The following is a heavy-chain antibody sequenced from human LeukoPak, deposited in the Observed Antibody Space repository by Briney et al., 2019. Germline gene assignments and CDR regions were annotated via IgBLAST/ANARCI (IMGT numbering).Heavy chain of an antibody. CDR3: ARGIVVVTADNYNWFDP. Sequence: SETLSLTCTVSGGSISSSSYCWGWIRQPPGKGLEWIGSIYYSGSTYYNPSLKSRVTISVDTSKNQFSLKLSSVTAADTAVYYCARGIVVVTADNYNWFDPWGQGTLVTVSS. CDR2: IYYSGST. D-gene: IGHD2-21*02. CDR1: GGSISSSSYC. J-gene: IGHJ5*02. V-gene: IGHV4-39*01.